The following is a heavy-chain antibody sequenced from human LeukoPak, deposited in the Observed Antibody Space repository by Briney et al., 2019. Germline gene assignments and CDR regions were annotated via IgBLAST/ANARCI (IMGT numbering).Heavy chain of an antibody. CDR2: IRYDGSNK. J-gene: IGHJ3*02. V-gene: IGHV3-30*02. CDR1: GFTFSNYG. CDR3: ARASSLSQRAFDI. Sequence: GGSLRLSCAASGFTFSNYGMHWVRQAPGKGLEWVALIRYDGSNKYYADSVKGRFTISRDNSKNSLYLQMNSLRAEDTAFYYCARASSLSQRAFDIWGQGTMVTVSS. D-gene: IGHD1-26*01.